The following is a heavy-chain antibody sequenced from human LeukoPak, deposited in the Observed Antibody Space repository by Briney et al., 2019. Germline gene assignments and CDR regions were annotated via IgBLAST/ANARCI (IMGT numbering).Heavy chain of an antibody. J-gene: IGHJ4*02. V-gene: IGHV4-31*03. CDR2: VYYSGST. CDR3: ARDPARKGSGTVGPDY. D-gene: IGHD3-10*01. CDR1: GGSISSGGYY. Sequence: PSQTLSLTCTVSGGSISSGGYYWSWIRQHPGKGLEWIGYVYYSGSTYYNPSLKSRVTISVDTSKNQFSLKLSSVTAADTAVYYCARDPARKGSGTVGPDYWGQGTLVTVSS.